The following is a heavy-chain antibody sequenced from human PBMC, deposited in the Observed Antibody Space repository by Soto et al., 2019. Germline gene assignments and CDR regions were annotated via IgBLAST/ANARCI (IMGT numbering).Heavy chain of an antibody. CDR2: INPSGGST. D-gene: IGHD2-2*01. J-gene: IGHJ4*02. Sequence: ASVKVSCKASGYTFTSYYMHWVRQAPGQGLEWMGIINPSGGSTSYAQKFQGRVTMTRDTSTSTVYMELSSLRSEDTAVYYCARAIGTAPTSYYFDYWGQGTLVTAPQ. CDR3: ARAIGTAPTSYYFDY. V-gene: IGHV1-46*01. CDR1: GYTFTSYY.